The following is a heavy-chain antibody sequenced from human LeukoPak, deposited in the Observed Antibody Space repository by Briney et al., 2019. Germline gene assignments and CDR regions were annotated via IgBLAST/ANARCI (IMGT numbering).Heavy chain of an antibody. CDR2: IWYDGSDK. J-gene: IGHJ5*02. V-gene: IGHV3-33*01. CDR3: ARWFDDRALDH. D-gene: IGHD3-10*01. CDR1: GFTFSSHG. Sequence: GRSLRLSCAASGFTFSSHGMHWVRQAPGKGLEWVAVIWYDGSDKYYADSVKGRFTISRDNSKNTVYLQMNSLRGEDTAVYHCARWFDDRALDHWGQGTLVTVSS.